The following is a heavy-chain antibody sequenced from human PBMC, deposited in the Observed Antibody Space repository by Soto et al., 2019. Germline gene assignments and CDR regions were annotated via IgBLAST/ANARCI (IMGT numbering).Heavy chain of an antibody. Sequence: GGSLRLSCAASGFTFSSDWMDCFRQAPGKGLVWVSRIDSGGRTTTYADPVKGRFTISRDNAKNTLYLQMNGLRAEDTALYYCARWFTYFDYWGQGTQVTVSS. V-gene: IGHV3-74*01. D-gene: IGHD3-10*01. J-gene: IGHJ4*02. CDR1: GFTFSSDW. CDR3: ARWFTYFDY. CDR2: IDSGGRTT.